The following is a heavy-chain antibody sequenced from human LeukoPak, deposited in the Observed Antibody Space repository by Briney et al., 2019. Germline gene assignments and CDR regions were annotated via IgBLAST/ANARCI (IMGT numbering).Heavy chain of an antibody. CDR3: ARSHDFWSGYYSIGAFDI. Sequence: KPSETLSLTCTVSGGSISSYYWSWIRQPPGQGLEWIGYIYYSGSTNYNPSLKSRVTISVDTSKNQFSLKLSSVTAADTAVYYCARSHDFWSGYYSIGAFDIWGQGTMVTVSS. V-gene: IGHV4-59*08. CDR2: IYYSGST. J-gene: IGHJ3*02. D-gene: IGHD3-3*01. CDR1: GGSISSYY.